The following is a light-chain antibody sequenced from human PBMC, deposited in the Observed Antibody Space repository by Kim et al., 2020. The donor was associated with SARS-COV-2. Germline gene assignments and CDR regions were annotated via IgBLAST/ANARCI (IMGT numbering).Light chain of an antibody. CDR1: QDVTTW. J-gene: IGKJ1*01. V-gene: IGKV1-12*01. Sequence: GDRVTITCRASQDVTTWLAWYQHKPGKVPELLIYSASSLQSGVPSRFSGSVSGKYFTLPITSLQPEDFATYYCLLTTFFPWTFGQGTEV. CDR2: SAS. CDR3: LLTTFFPWT.